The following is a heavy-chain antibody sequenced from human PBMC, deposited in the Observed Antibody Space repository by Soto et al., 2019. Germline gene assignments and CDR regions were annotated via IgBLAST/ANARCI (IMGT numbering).Heavy chain of an antibody. Sequence: QVQLVESGGGVVQPGRSLRLSCAASGFTFSSYGMHWVRQAPGKGLEWVAVIWYDGSNKYYADSVKGRFTISRDNSKNTRYLQMNSLRAEDTAVYYCARYKMGPIDYWGQGTLVTVSS. V-gene: IGHV3-33*01. CDR1: GFTFSSYG. CDR2: IWYDGSNK. CDR3: ARYKMGPIDY. J-gene: IGHJ4*02. D-gene: IGHD1-20*01.